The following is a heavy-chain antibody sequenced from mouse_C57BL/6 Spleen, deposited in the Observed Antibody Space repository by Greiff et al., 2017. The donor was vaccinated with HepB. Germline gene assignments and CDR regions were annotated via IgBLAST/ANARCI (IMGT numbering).Heavy chain of an antibody. J-gene: IGHJ1*03. V-gene: IGHV1-66*01. CDR2: IYPGSGNT. CDR3: ARRDWDRWYFDV. Sequence: QVQLQQSGPELVKPGASVKISCKASGYSFTSYYIHWVKQRPGQGLEWIGWIYPGSGNTKYNEKFKGKAKLTADTSSSTAYMQLSSLTSEDSAVYYCARRDWDRWYFDVWGTGTTVTVSS. CDR1: GYSFTSYY. D-gene: IGHD4-1*01.